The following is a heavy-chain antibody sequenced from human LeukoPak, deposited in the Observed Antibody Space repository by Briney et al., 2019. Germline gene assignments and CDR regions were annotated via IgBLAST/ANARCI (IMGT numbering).Heavy chain of an antibody. D-gene: IGHD1-26*01. CDR3: AEDLGFYYYYYYMDV. Sequence: GGSLRLSCAASGFTFDDYAMHWVRQAPGKGLEWVSGISWNSGSIGYADSVKGRFTISRDNAKNSLYLQMNSLRAEDTGLYYCAEDLGFYYYYYYMDVWGKGTTVTVSS. CDR2: ISWNSGSI. CDR1: GFTFDDYA. V-gene: IGHV3-9*01. J-gene: IGHJ6*03.